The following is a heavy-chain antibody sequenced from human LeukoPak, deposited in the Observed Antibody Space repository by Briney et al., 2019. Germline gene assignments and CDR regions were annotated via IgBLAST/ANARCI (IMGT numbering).Heavy chain of an antibody. CDR3: ARGRTIVDY. J-gene: IGHJ4*02. CDR1: GGSFSGYY. CDR2: INHSGST. Sequence: SETLSLTCAVYGGSFSGYYWSWIRQPPGKGLEWIGEINHSGSTSYNPSLKSRVTISVDTSKNQFSLKLSSVTAADTAVYYCARGRTIVDYWGQGTLVTVSS. D-gene: IGHD1-26*01. V-gene: IGHV4-34*01.